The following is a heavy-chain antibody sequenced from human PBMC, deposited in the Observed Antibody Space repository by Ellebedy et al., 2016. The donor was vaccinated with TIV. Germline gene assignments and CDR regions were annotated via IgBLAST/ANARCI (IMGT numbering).Heavy chain of an antibody. CDR2: IIPIFGTA. D-gene: IGHD3-10*01. CDR1: GYTFSSYA. CDR3: ARDRGDGTYPYYFDY. V-gene: IGHV1-69*13. J-gene: IGHJ4*02. Sequence: ASVKVSCKTSGYTFSSYAISWVRQAPGQGLEWMGGIIPIFGTANYAQKFQGRVTITADESTSTAYMELSSLRSEDTAVYYCARDRGDGTYPYYFDYWGQGTLVTVSS.